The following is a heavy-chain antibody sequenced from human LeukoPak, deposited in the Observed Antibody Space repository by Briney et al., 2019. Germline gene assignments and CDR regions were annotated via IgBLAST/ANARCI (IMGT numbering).Heavy chain of an antibody. CDR2: IYYTGST. CDR3: ARGYCSSTSCYPAPTDY. Sequence: PSETLSLTCTVSGGSISSYYWSWIRQPPGEGLEWIGYIYYTGSTNYNPSLQSRVTISVDTSKTQFSLKLSSVTAADTAVYYCARGYCSSTSCYPAPTDYWGQGTLVTVSS. V-gene: IGHV4-59*01. D-gene: IGHD2-2*01. J-gene: IGHJ4*02. CDR1: GGSISSYY.